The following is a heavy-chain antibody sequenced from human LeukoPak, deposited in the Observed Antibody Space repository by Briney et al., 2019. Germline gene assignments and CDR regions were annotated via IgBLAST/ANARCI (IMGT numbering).Heavy chain of an antibody. CDR1: GFTFSDYY. D-gene: IGHD3-10*01. CDR3: ARAPSKDILLWLGELFL. J-gene: IGHJ4*02. CDR2: ISSSGSTI. Sequence: GGSLRLSCAASGFTFSDYYMSWIRQAPGKGLEWVSYISSSGSTIYYADSVKGRFTISRDNAKNSLYLQMNSLRAEDTAVYYCARAPSKDILLWLGELFLWGQGTLVTVSS. V-gene: IGHV3-11*01.